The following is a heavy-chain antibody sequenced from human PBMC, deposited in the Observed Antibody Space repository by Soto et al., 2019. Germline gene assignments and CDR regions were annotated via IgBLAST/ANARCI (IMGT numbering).Heavy chain of an antibody. Sequence: EVQLVESGGGLVQPGGSLKLSCAASGFTFSGSAIHWVRQASGKGLEWVGRIRSKANSYATAYAASVKGRFTISRDDSKNTAYLQMNSLKTEDTAVYYCTRHNDSSGRDAFDIWGQGTMVTVSS. CDR1: GFTFSGSA. CDR2: IRSKANSYAT. CDR3: TRHNDSSGRDAFDI. J-gene: IGHJ3*02. V-gene: IGHV3-73*02. D-gene: IGHD3-22*01.